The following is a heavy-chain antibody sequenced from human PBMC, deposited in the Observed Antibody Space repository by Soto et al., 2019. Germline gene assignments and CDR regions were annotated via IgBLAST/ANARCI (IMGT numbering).Heavy chain of an antibody. CDR1: GFTASPNY. J-gene: IGHJ4*02. CDR3: AKTESFNGYYNAFDY. CDR2: ISGGGGST. Sequence: PGGSLRLSCATSGFTASPNYMTWVRQAPGKGLEWVSAISGGGGSTYHADSVKGRFTISRDNSKNTLHLQMNSLRAEDTAVYYCAKTESFNGYYNAFDYWGRGTQVTVSS. D-gene: IGHD3-9*01. V-gene: IGHV3-23*01.